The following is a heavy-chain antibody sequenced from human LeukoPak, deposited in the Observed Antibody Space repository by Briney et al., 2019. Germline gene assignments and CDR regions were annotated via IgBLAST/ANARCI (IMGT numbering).Heavy chain of an antibody. J-gene: IGHJ5*02. CDR3: AKETGQTYQYDSSGYYPA. V-gene: IGHV3-23*01. CDR1: GFTFSSYA. CDR2: ISGSGGST. Sequence: PGGSLRLSCAASGFTFSSYAMSWVRQAPGKGLEWVSAISGSGGSTYYADSVKGRFTISRDNSKNTLYLQMNSLRAEDTAVYYCAKETGQTYQYDSSGYYPAWGQGTLVTVSS. D-gene: IGHD3-22*01.